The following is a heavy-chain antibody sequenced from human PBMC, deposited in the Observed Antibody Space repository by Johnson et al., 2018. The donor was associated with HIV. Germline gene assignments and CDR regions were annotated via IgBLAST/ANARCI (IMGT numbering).Heavy chain of an antibody. Sequence: VQLVESGGGVVQSGRSLRLSCAASVFTFSHYTLHWVRQAPGKGLKWVAVISYDGSNKYYADSVKGRFTMSRDNSKNTLYLQMNSLRAEDTAVYYCARDQGYDSSGYPRDAFDIWGQGTMVTVSS. V-gene: IGHV3-30*04. J-gene: IGHJ3*02. CDR3: ARDQGYDSSGYPRDAFDI. CDR1: VFTFSHYT. D-gene: IGHD3-22*01. CDR2: ISYDGSNK.